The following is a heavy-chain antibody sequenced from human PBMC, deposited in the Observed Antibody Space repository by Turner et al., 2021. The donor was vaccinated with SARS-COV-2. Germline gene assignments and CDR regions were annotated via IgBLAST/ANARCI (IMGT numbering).Heavy chain of an antibody. J-gene: IGHJ4*02. CDR3: AKGGWGAFDY. CDR2: ISGSGVTT. D-gene: IGHD3-16*01. Sequence: EVQLLESGGGLVQPGGSLILSCAALGITSTSYSMGWVRQAPGKGLEWVSSISGSGVTTYCEDSVKGRFNISRNSLNNMVYLQMNSLRADDMAVYYCAKGGWGAFDYWGQGILVIVSS. V-gene: IGHV3-23*01. CDR1: GITSTSYS.